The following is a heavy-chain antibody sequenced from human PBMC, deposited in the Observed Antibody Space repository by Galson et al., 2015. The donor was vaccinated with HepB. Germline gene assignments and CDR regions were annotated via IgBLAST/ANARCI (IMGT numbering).Heavy chain of an antibody. Sequence: SLRLSCAASGFTFSSYAMSWVRQAPGKGLEWVSAISGSGGSTYYADSVKGRFTISRDNSKNTLYLQMNSLRAEDTAVYYCAKDLHGQGWYFDLWGRGTLVTVSS. CDR3: AKDLHGQGWYFDL. CDR2: ISGSGGST. V-gene: IGHV3-23*01. CDR1: GFTFSSYA. J-gene: IGHJ2*01.